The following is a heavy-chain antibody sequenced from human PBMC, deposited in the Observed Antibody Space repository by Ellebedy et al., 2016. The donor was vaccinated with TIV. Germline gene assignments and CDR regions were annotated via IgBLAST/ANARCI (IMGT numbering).Heavy chain of an antibody. Sequence: PGGSLRLSCAASGFTFDAFAMHWVRQRPGKGLEWVSSISWNGDIIGYADSVKGRFTVSRDNTKNSLYLQIDSLRPEDTAFYFCAKGDYDDDNGAWHFDLWGRGTLVTVSS. V-gene: IGHV3-9*01. CDR3: AKGDYDDDNGAWHFDL. D-gene: IGHD4-17*01. CDR1: GFTFDAFA. CDR2: ISWNGDII. J-gene: IGHJ2*01.